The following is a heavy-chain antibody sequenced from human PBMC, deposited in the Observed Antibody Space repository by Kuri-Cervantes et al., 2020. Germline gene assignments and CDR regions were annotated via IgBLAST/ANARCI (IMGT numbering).Heavy chain of an antibody. CDR3: ARNPYGTGWFDP. CDR2: MSPSNGNT. D-gene: IGHD1-1*01. Sequence: ASVTVSCKASGYTFTNYDINWVRQATGQRLEWMGWMSPSNGNTGYAQKFQGRVSMTRDMSTGTAYMDLSSLTSDDTAVYYCARNPYGTGWFDPWGQGTLVTVSS. CDR1: GYTFTNYD. V-gene: IGHV1-8*01. J-gene: IGHJ5*02.